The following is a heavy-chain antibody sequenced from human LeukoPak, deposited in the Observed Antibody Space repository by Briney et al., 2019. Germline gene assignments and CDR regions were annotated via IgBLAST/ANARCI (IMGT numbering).Heavy chain of an antibody. J-gene: IGHJ3*02. CDR1: VDFSFSPC. CDR3: AERTSALIAPCAFDI. D-gene: IGHD1-1*01. CDR2: IYPGDSDT. Sequence: GESLKISCNGAVDFSFSPCVACVRQMPGKRLEWMGIIYPGDSDTRYSPSFQGQVTISPDKSISTAYLQWNSLTASYTAMYYCAERTSALIAPCAFDIWGQGTMVTVSS. V-gene: IGHV5-51*01.